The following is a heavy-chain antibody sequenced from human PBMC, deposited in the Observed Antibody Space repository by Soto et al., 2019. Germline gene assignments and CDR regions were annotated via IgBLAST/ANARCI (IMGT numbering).Heavy chain of an antibody. J-gene: IGHJ4*02. CDR1: GFTFSSYA. CDR3: ARGLGLYSSSWYSFDY. Sequence: QVQLVESGGGVVQPGRSLRLSCAASGFTFSSYAMHWVRQAPGKGLEWVAVISYDGSNKYYADSVKGRFTISRDNSKNTLYLQMNSLRAEDPAVYYCARGLGLYSSSWYSFDYWGQGTLVTVSS. V-gene: IGHV3-30-3*01. D-gene: IGHD6-13*01. CDR2: ISYDGSNK.